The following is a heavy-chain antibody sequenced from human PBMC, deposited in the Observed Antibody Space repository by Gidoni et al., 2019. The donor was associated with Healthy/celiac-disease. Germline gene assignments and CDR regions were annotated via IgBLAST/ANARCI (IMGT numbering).Heavy chain of an antibody. Sequence: QVQLVHSGAAVKKPGASVQVSCKASGYTFPSYDINWVRQATGQGLKWMGWMNPNSGNTGYAQKFQGRVTMTRNTSISTAYMELSSLRSEDTAVYYCARGRGPLHADYDVWDAYYYYYMDVWGKGTTVTVSS. J-gene: IGHJ6*03. CDR1: GYTFPSYD. V-gene: IGHV1-8*01. CDR3: ARGRGPLHADYDVWDAYYYYYMDV. D-gene: IGHD3-3*01. CDR2: MNPNSGNT.